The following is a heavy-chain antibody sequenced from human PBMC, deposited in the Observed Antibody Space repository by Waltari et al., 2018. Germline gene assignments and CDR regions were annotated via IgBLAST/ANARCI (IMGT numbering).Heavy chain of an antibody. CDR2: IYSGGST. Sequence: EVQLVESGGGLIQPGGSLRLSCAASGFPVSSTYMSWVRQAPGKGLEWVSVIYSGGSTYYADSVKGRFTISRDNSKNTLYLQMNSLRAEDTAVYYCAKDRDYDSYFDYWGQGTLVTVSS. CDR1: GFPVSSTY. D-gene: IGHD3-3*01. CDR3: AKDRDYDSYFDY. V-gene: IGHV3-53*01. J-gene: IGHJ4*02.